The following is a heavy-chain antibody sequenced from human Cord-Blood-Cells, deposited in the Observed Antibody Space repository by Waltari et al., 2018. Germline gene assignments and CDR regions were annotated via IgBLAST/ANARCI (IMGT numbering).Heavy chain of an antibody. V-gene: IGHV1-69*09. CDR3: ARGEGGATRGY. CDR1: GGTFSSYA. J-gene: IGHJ4*02. Sequence: QVQLVQSGAEVKKPGSSVTVYCKASGGTFSSYAISRVRQAPGQGLEWMGRIIPILGIANYAQKFQGRVTITADKSTSTAYMELSSLRSEDTAVYYCARGEGGATRGYWGQGTLVTVSS. D-gene: IGHD1-26*01. CDR2: IIPILGIA.